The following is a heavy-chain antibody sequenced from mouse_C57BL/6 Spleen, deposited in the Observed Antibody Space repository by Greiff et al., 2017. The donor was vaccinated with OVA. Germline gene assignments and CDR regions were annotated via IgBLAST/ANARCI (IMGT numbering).Heavy chain of an antibody. D-gene: IGHD1-1*01. J-gene: IGHJ3*01. CDR3: ARDCGSSYVSPWFAY. CDR2: IDPNSGGT. V-gene: IGHV1-72*01. Sequence: QVQLQQPGAELVKPGASVKLSCKASGFTFTSYWMHWVKQRPGRGLEWIGRIDPNSGGTKYNEKFKSKATLTVDKPYSTAYMHLIMLTSDASAVYICARDCGSSYVSPWFAYWGQGTLVTVSA. CDR1: GFTFTSYW.